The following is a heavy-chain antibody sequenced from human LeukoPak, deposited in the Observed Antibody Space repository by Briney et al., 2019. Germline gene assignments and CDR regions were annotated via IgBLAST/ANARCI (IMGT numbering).Heavy chain of an antibody. D-gene: IGHD1-26*01. V-gene: IGHV3-73*01. J-gene: IGHJ6*03. CDR3: TRSGNYYYYMDV. CDR1: GFTFSDFA. CDR2: IRSEPNSYAT. Sequence: GGSLRLSCSASGFTFSDFAINWVRQAPGKGLEWVGRIRSEPNSYATAYAASVKGRFTISREDSKNTTYLQMNSLKTEDTAVYYCTRSGNYYYYMDVWGKGTTVAVSS.